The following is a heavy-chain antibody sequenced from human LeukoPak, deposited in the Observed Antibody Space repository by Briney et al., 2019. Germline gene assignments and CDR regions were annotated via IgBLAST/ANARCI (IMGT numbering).Heavy chain of an antibody. D-gene: IGHD3-3*01. CDR1: GGSFSGYY. V-gene: IGHV4-34*01. CDR3: AGITIFGVVSI. CDR2: INHSGST. Sequence: PSETLSLTCAVYGGSFSGYYWSWTRRPPGKGLEWIGEINHSGSTYYNPSLKSRVTISVDTSKNQFSLKLSSVTAADTAVYYCAGITIFGVVSIWGQGTLVTVSS. J-gene: IGHJ4*02.